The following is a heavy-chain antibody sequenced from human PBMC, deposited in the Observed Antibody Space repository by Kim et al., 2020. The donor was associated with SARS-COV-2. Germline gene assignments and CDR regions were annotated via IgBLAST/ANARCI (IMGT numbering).Heavy chain of an antibody. CDR1: GFTFTDNA. Sequence: GGSLRLSCAASGFTFTDNAMAWVRQAPGKGLEWVATLSSGGGSAFYGASVKGRFTISRDNFENILYLQMSGLRAEDTAVYYCANVRTGRFENWGRGT. D-gene: IGHD4-17*01. CDR3: ANVRTGRFEN. V-gene: IGHV3-23*01. J-gene: IGHJ4*02. CDR2: LSSGGGSA.